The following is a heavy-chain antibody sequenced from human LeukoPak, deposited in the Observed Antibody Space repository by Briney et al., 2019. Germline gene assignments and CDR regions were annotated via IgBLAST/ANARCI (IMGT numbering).Heavy chain of an antibody. CDR1: GFTLSSYA. V-gene: IGHV3-30*04. D-gene: IGHD6-19*01. CDR3: AGRAGYSSLDY. J-gene: IGHJ4*02. CDR2: ISYDGSNK. Sequence: GGPLRLSCAASGFTLSSYAMHGVGQAPGKGLEGVAVISYDGSNKYYADSVKGRFPISRDNSKNTLYLQMNSLGAEDTAVYYCAGRAGYSSLDYWGQGTLVTVSS.